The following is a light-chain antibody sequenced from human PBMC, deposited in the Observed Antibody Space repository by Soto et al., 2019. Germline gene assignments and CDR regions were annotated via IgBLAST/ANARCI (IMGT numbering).Light chain of an antibody. CDR3: TSFTSSSNQG. Sequence: QSALTQPASVSGSPGQSITISCTGTSGDVDAFDYVSWYQQHPGKAPKLMIFEVSDRPSGVSDRFSGSKSGSTASLTISGVQAEDEADYFCTSFTSSSNQGLGTGTRSPS. J-gene: IGLJ1*01. V-gene: IGLV2-14*01. CDR2: EVS. CDR1: SGDVDAFDY.